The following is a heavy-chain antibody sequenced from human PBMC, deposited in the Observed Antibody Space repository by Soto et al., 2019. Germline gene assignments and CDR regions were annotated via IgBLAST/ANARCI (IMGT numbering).Heavy chain of an antibody. Sequence: QVQLQESGPGLVKPSETLSLTCTVSGGSIRSYYWSWIRKPPGKGLEWIGYIYYSGRTNYNPTLKSRVTISVNTSKNQFSRKLSSVTAADTAVYYCARRYGASFDYWGQGTLGTVSS. J-gene: IGHJ4*02. D-gene: IGHD4-17*01. CDR2: IYYSGRT. V-gene: IGHV4-59*01. CDR1: GGSIRSYY. CDR3: ARRYGASFDY.